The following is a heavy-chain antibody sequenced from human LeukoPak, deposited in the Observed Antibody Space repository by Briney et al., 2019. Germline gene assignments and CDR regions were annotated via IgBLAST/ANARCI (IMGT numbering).Heavy chain of an antibody. V-gene: IGHV3-21*01. CDR1: GFTFSSYG. D-gene: IGHD3-22*01. CDR2: ISSSSSYI. Sequence: GGSLRLSCAASGFTFSSYGMHWVRQAPGKGLEWVSSISSSSSYIYYADSVKGRFTISRDNAKNSLYLQMNSLRAEDTAVYYCARVAYYYDSSGYYYNFNYYYYMDVWGKGTTVTVSS. CDR3: ARVAYYYDSSGYYYNFNYYYYMDV. J-gene: IGHJ6*03.